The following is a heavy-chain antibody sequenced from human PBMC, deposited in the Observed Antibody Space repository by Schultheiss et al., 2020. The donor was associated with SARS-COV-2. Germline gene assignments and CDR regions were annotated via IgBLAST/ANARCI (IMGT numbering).Heavy chain of an antibody. J-gene: IGHJ4*02. CDR3: RDYYYEGSGYYYRRDY. D-gene: IGHD3-22*01. CDR1: GFTFSGSA. Sequence: GGSLRLSCEGSGFTFSGSAMHWVRQASGQGLEWVGRIRIKSKNYATAYAASVKGRFTISRDDSKNTAYLQMNSLKTEDTAVYYCRDYYYEGSGYYYRRDYWGQGSLVTVSS. CDR2: IRIKSKNYAT. V-gene: IGHV3-73*01.